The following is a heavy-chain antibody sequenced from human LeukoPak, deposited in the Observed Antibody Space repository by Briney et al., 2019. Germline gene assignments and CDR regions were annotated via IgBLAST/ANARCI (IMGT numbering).Heavy chain of an antibody. V-gene: IGHV5-51*01. D-gene: IGHD2-15*01. CDR2: IYPGDFDT. Sequence: GESLKISCKGSGYSFTSYWIGWVRQMPGKGLEWMGIIYPGDFDTSYSPSFQGQVTISADKSISTAYLQWGSLKASDTAMYYCARSQGYCSGGSCLQGDWFDPWGQGTLVTVSS. CDR1: GYSFTSYW. J-gene: IGHJ5*02. CDR3: ARSQGYCSGGSCLQGDWFDP.